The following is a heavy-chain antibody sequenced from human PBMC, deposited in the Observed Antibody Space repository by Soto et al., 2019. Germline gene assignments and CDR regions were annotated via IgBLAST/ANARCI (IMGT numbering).Heavy chain of an antibody. V-gene: IGHV1-2*02. CDR3: ARDVEWFGGVRTPNDAFDI. Sequence: ASVKVSCKASGYTFTGYYMHWVRQAPGQGLEWMGWINPNSGGTNYAQKFQGRVTMTRDTSISTAYMELSRLRSDDTAVYYCARDVEWFGGVRTPNDAFDIWGQGTMVT. J-gene: IGHJ3*02. D-gene: IGHD3-10*01. CDR2: INPNSGGT. CDR1: GYTFTGYY.